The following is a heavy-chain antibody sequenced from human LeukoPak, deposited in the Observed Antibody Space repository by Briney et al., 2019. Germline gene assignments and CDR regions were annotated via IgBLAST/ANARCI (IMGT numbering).Heavy chain of an antibody. V-gene: IGHV3-13*01. J-gene: IGHJ4*02. CDR2: IGTAGDT. Sequence: GGSLRLSCAASGFTFSSYDMHWVRQAPGKGLEWVSAIGTAGDTYYPGSVKGRFTISRENAKNSLYLQMNSLRAGDTAVYYCARSQGSYSRGYYFDYWGQGTLVTVSS. CDR1: GFTFSSYD. D-gene: IGHD6-19*01. CDR3: ARSQGSYSRGYYFDY.